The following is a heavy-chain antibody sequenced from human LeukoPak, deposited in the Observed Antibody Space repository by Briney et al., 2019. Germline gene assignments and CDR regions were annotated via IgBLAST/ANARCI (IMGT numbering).Heavy chain of an antibody. D-gene: IGHD3-22*01. V-gene: IGHV3-23*05. Sequence: GGSLRLSCAASGFTFSTYAMTWLRQAPGKGLEWVSTISIGAVSTYYADSVKGRFTISRDNSKNTLFLQMISLSAEDTAVYYCAKTRDGYYYDWGQGTLVTVSS. CDR2: ISIGAVST. CDR1: GFTFSTYA. J-gene: IGHJ4*02. CDR3: AKTRDGYYYD.